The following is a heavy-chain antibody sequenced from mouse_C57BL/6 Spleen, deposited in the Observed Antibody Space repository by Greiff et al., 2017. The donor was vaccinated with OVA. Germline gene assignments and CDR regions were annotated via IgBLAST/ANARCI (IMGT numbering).Heavy chain of an antibody. Sequence: VQLQQPGAELVKPGASVKVSCKASGYTFTSYWMHWVKQRPGQGLEWIGRIPPSDSDTNYNQKFKGKATLTVDKSSSTAYMQLSSLTSEDSAVYYCAITTVVAMDAMDYWGQGTSVTVSS. CDR1: GYTFTSYW. D-gene: IGHD1-1*01. V-gene: IGHV1-74*01. CDR2: IPPSDSDT. J-gene: IGHJ4*01. CDR3: AITTVVAMDAMDY.